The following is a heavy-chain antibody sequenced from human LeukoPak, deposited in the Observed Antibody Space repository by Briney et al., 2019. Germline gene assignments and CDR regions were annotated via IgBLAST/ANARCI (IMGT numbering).Heavy chain of an antibody. Sequence: SETLSLTCTVSGGSVSSGSYYWSWIRQPPGTGLEWIGYIYYSGSTNYNPSLKSRVTISVDTSKNQFSLKLSSVTAADTAVYYCARERGYCSGGSCYLHWFDPWGQGTLVTVSS. CDR3: ARERGYCSGGSCYLHWFDP. CDR1: GGSVSSGSYY. CDR2: IYYSGST. D-gene: IGHD2-15*01. J-gene: IGHJ5*02. V-gene: IGHV4-61*01.